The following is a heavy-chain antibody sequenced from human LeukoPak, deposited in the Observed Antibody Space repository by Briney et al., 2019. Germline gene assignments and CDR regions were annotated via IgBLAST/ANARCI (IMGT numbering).Heavy chain of an antibody. CDR1: GFTVSNNY. D-gene: IGHD2-21*02. CDR2: IYDGGST. V-gene: IGHV3-53*01. CDR3: ARTLVTPGSHDAFDI. Sequence: GGSLRLSCVASGFTVSNNYMSWVRQVPGKGLEWGSVIYDGGSTYYADSLKGRFTISRANSKNTLYLQMNSLRAEDTAVYYCARTLVTPGSHDAFDIWGQGTMVTVSS. J-gene: IGHJ3*02.